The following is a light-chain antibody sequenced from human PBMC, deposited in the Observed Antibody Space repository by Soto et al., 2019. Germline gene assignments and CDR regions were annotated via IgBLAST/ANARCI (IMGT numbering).Light chain of an antibody. CDR2: DVS. CDR1: SSDVGGYNY. Sequence: QSALTQPRSVSGSPGQSVTISCTGTSSDVGGYNYVSWYQQHPGKAPKLMIYDVSKRPSGVPDRFSGSKSGNTASLTISGLQAEDEADYCCCSYAGSYTFFFGPGTKLTVL. CDR3: CSYAGSYTFF. V-gene: IGLV2-11*01. J-gene: IGLJ1*01.